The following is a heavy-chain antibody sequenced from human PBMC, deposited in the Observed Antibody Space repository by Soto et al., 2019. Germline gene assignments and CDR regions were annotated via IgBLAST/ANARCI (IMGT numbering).Heavy chain of an antibody. CDR1: GYTFTSYG. CDR2: ISAYNGNT. CDR3: ARDPRGGSGWSRVDAFDI. V-gene: IGHV1-18*01. D-gene: IGHD6-19*01. Sequence: QVQLVQSGAEVKKPGASVKVSCKASGYTFTSYGISWVRQAPGQGLEWMGWISAYNGNTNYAQKLQGRVTMTTDTSTSTAYMELRSLRSDDTAAYYCARDPRGGSGWSRVDAFDIWGQGTMVTVSS. J-gene: IGHJ3*02.